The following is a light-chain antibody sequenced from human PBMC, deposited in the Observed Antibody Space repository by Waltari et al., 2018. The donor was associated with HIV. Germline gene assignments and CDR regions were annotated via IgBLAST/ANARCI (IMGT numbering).Light chain of an antibody. CDR3: QQSFTSFFT. CDR2: AAS. J-gene: IGKJ3*01. Sequence: DIQMTQSPSSLSASVGDRLTITCRASQSISNYLNWFQKKPGRAPKLLIYAASSLHTGVPSRCSGSGSGTDFTLTISSLQPEDFATYYCQQSFTSFFTFGPGTRVDIK. CDR1: QSISNY. V-gene: IGKV1-39*01.